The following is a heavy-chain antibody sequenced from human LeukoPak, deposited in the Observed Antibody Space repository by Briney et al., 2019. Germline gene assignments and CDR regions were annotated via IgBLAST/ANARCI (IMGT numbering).Heavy chain of an antibody. CDR2: IYYSGST. V-gene: IGHV4-59*12. D-gene: IGHD3-10*02. J-gene: IGHJ5*02. CDR1: GGSISSYY. Sequence: PSETLSLTCTVSGGSISSYYWSWIRQPPGKGLEWIGYIYYSGSTNYNPSLKSRVTISVDTSKNQFSLKLSSVTAADTAVYYCARLGWSGRDWFDPWGQGTLVTVSS. CDR3: ARLGWSGRDWFDP.